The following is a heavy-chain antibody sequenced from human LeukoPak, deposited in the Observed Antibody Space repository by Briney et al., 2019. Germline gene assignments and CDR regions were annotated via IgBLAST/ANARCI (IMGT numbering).Heavy chain of an antibody. CDR1: GYTFIGYY. J-gene: IGHJ4*02. D-gene: IGHD6-6*01. CDR2: INPNSGGT. V-gene: IGHV1-2*02. Sequence: APVKVSCKASGYTFIGYYMHWVRQAPGQGLEWMGWINPNSGGTNYAQKFQGRVTMTRDTSINTAYMELSRLRSDDTAVYYCASLIRGREYSNSEVDYWGQGTLVTVPS. CDR3: ASLIRGREYSNSEVDY.